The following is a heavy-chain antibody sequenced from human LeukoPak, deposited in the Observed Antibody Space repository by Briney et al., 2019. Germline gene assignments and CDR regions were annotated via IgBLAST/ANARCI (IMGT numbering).Heavy chain of an antibody. V-gene: IGHV1-18*01. CDR2: ISPYNGNT. CDR3: ARDQYDYVWGSYRPYFDY. D-gene: IGHD3-16*02. CDR1: GYTFISYG. Sequence: ASVKASCKASGYTFISYGISWVRQAPGQGLEWMGSISPYNGNTKYAERLQGRVIMTTDTSTRTAYMELRGLRPDDTAVFYCARDQYDYVWGSYRPYFDYWGQGTLVTVSS. J-gene: IGHJ4*02.